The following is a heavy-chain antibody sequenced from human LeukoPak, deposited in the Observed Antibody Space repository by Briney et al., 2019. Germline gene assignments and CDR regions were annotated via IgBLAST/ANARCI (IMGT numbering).Heavy chain of an antibody. D-gene: IGHD1-26*01. Sequence: PGGSLRLSCAASGFTFSGSAMHWVRQASGKGLEWVGRIRSKANSYATAYAASVKGRFTISRDDSKNTAYLQMNSLKTEDTAVYYCTRLRWELLGGHDYWGQGTPVTVSS. CDR1: GFTFSGSA. CDR3: TRLRWELLGGHDY. J-gene: IGHJ4*02. CDR2: IRSKANSYAT. V-gene: IGHV3-73*01.